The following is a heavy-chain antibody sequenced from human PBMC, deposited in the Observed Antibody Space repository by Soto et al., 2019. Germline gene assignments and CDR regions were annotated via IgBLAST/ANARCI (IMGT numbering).Heavy chain of an antibody. V-gene: IGHV4-34*01. CDR3: ARARKGSGSDYYYHYGMDV. D-gene: IGHD3-3*01. CDR2: INHIGST. Sequence: SETLSLTCSVYGGSFSDYYWRWIRQPPGKGLEWIGEINHIGSTNYNPSLKSRVTISVHTSKNQFSLKLSSVTAADTAVYYCARARKGSGSDYYYHYGMDVWGKGTTVTVSS. CDR1: GGSFSDYY. J-gene: IGHJ6*04.